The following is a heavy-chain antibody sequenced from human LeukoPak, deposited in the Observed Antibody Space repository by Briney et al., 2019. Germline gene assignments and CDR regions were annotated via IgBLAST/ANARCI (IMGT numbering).Heavy chain of an antibody. V-gene: IGHV1-18*01. CDR1: TSR. J-gene: IGHJ5*01. CDR2: IGTYGGDT. Sequence: ASVTVSCKATSRISWVRQAPGQGLEWMGWIGTYGGDTYYAQKFQGRITVTTDTSTSTVYMELRNLRSDDTAVYYCARDLWNFYDDSGYNRDFDSWGQGTLVTVSS. D-gene: IGHD3-22*01. CDR3: ARDLWNFYDDSGYNRDFDS.